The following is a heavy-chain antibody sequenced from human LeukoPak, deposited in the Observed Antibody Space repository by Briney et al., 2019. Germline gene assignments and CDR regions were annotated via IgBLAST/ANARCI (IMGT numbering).Heavy chain of an antibody. CDR2: IKSKTGGGTT. Sequence: GGSLRLSCAASGFTFSNAWMSWVRQAPGKGLEWVGRIKSKTGGGTTDYAAPVKGRFTISRDDSKNTLYLQMNSLKTEDTAVYYCTTEGIVGATFDYWGQGTLVTVSS. J-gene: IGHJ4*02. CDR1: GFTFSNAW. D-gene: IGHD1-26*01. CDR3: TTEGIVGATFDY. V-gene: IGHV3-15*01.